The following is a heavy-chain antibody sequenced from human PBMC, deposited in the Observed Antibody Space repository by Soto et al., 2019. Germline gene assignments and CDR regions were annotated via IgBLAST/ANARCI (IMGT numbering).Heavy chain of an antibody. J-gene: IGHJ4*02. D-gene: IGHD6-19*01. Sequence: PSETLSLTCTVSGGSISSYYWSWIRQPPGKGLEWIGCIYYSGSTNYNPSLKSRVTISVDTSKNQFSLKLSSVTAADTAVYYCAREGPIAVAGIDYWGQGTLVTV. V-gene: IGHV4-59*01. CDR2: IYYSGST. CDR1: GGSISSYY. CDR3: AREGPIAVAGIDY.